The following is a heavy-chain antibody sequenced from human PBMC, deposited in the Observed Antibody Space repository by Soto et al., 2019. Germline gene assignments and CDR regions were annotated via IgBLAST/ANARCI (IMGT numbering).Heavy chain of an antibody. CDR1: GFTFSSYW. D-gene: IGHD3-3*01. J-gene: IGHJ6*02. CDR2: INSDGSST. Sequence: EVQLVESWGGLVLPGGSLRLSCAASGFTFSSYWMHWVRQAPGKGLVLFSRINSDGSSTSYADSVKGRFTISRDNAKNTLYLQMNSLRAEDTAVYYCARGGIHYEFWSGNYYYYGMDFLGQETTVTVSS. CDR3: ARGGIHYEFWSGNYYYYGMDF. V-gene: IGHV3-74*01.